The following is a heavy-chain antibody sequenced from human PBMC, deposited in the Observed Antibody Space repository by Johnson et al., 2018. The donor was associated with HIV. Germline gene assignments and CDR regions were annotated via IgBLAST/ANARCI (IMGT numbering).Heavy chain of an antibody. CDR3: ARARSGAFDI. D-gene: IGHD3-3*01. V-gene: IGHV3-30*03. CDR2: ISYDGSNK. J-gene: IGHJ3*02. CDR1: GLTFITCG. Sequence: VQLVESGGGVVQPGRSLRLSCAASGLTFITCGMYWVRQAPGKGLEWVAVISYDGSNKYYADPVKGRFTISRDNSKNTLYLQMNSLRAEDTAVYYCARARSGAFDIWGQGTMVTVSS.